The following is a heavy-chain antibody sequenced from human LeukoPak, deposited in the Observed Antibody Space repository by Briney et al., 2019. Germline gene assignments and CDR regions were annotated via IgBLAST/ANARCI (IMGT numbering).Heavy chain of an antibody. Sequence: GASVKVSCKVSGYTLTELCMHWVRQAPGQGLEWMGWINPNSGGTNYAQKFQGRVTMTRDTSISTAYMELSRLRSDDTAVYYCATGYCSSTSCSPPFDYWGQGTLVTVSS. CDR2: INPNSGGT. V-gene: IGHV1-2*02. CDR1: GYTLTELC. CDR3: ATGYCSSTSCSPPFDY. J-gene: IGHJ4*02. D-gene: IGHD2-2*01.